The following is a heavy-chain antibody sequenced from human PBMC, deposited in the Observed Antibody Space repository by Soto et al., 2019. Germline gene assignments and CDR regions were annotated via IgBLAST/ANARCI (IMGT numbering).Heavy chain of an antibody. V-gene: IGHV3-33*01. CDR3: ARDSIGGVIVTNYFDY. Sequence: QVQLVESGGGVVQPGRSLRLSCAASGFTFSSYGMHWVRQAPGKGLEWVAVIWYDGSNKYYADSVKGRFTISRDNSKXXXXXXXXXXXAEDTAVYYCARDSIGGVIVTNYFDYWGQGTLVTVSS. CDR2: IWYDGSNK. J-gene: IGHJ4*02. D-gene: IGHD3-16*02. CDR1: GFTFSSYG.